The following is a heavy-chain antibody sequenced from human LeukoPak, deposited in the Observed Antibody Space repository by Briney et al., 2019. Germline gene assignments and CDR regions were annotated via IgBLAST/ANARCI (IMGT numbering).Heavy chain of an antibody. D-gene: IGHD4-11*01. Sequence: SETLSLTCTVSGGSISSGDYYWSWIRQPPGKGLEWIGYIHYSGSTNYNPSLKSRITISVDTSKNQFSLRLSSVTAADTAMYFCARVIGNYFPDYWGQETLVTVSS. CDR3: ARVIGNYFPDY. CDR1: GGSISSGDYY. CDR2: IHYSGST. V-gene: IGHV4-61*08. J-gene: IGHJ4*02.